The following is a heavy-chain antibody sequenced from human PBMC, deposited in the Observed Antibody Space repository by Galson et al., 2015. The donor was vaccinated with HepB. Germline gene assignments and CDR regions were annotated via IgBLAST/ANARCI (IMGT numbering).Heavy chain of an antibody. V-gene: IGHV4-31*03. D-gene: IGHD3-16*01. J-gene: IGHJ2*01. CDR2: IYYSGSA. Sequence: TLSLTCTVSGGSISSGGYYWSWIRQHPGRGLEWIGYIYYSGSAYYNPSLKSRVTISVDTSKNQFSLKLSSVTAADTAVYYCARKKGGGSNWYFDLWGRGTLATVSS. CDR1: GGSISSGGYY. CDR3: ARKKGGGSNWYFDL.